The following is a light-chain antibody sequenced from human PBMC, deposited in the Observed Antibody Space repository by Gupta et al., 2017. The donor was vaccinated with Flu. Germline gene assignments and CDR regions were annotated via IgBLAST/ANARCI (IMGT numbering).Light chain of an antibody. V-gene: IGKV1-8*01. CDR2: DAS. CDR3: QQYDSYPPLT. Sequence: SSLSAALGDRVTITCRASQRISFYLAWYKQKPGNAPRLLIYDASTWQSGVPSRFSGSGCGKDLRLTSSSLQSEDFATYYCQQYDSYPPLTFGGGTTVEIK. CDR1: QRISFY. J-gene: IGKJ4*01.